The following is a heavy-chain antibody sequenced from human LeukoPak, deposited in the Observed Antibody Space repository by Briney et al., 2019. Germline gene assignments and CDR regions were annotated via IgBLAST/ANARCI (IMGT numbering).Heavy chain of an antibody. Sequence: GGSLRLSCAASGFTFSTYWMHWVRQAPGKGLVWVSRINNDGSSTSYADSVKGRFTISRDNAKNTLYLQMNGLRAEDTAVYYCARDLYGSGTPRFDPWGQGTLVTVSS. CDR2: INNDGSST. CDR1: GFTFSTYW. CDR3: ARDLYGSGTPRFDP. J-gene: IGHJ5*02. V-gene: IGHV3-74*01. D-gene: IGHD3-10*01.